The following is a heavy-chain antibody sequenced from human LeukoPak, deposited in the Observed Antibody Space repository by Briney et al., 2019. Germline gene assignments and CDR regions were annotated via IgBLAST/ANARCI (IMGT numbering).Heavy chain of an antibody. Sequence: PGGSLRLSCAASGFTFTSYSMNWVRQAPGRGLEWVSSIRFTGSYIYYADSVKGRFTISRDNAKNSLYLQMNSLRAEDTAVYYCARELTEYYGSGSYFDYWGQGTLVTVSP. CDR2: IRFTGSYI. CDR1: GFTFTSYS. J-gene: IGHJ4*02. CDR3: ARELTEYYGSGSYFDY. V-gene: IGHV3-21*01. D-gene: IGHD3-10*01.